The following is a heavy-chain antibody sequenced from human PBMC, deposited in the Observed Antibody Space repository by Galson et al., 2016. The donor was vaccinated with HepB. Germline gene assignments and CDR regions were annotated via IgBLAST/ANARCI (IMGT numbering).Heavy chain of an antibody. D-gene: IGHD6-6*01. CDR1: GFTFGVYG. V-gene: IGHV3-33*01. CDR3: AREELIAAPTIDY. Sequence: SLRLSCAASGFTFGVYGMHWVRQAPGKGPEWVAVIWFDGSNKYYADSVKGRFTISRDNSKNTLYLQMNSLRAEDTAVYYCAREELIAAPTIDYWGQGTLVTVSS. CDR2: IWFDGSNK. J-gene: IGHJ4*02.